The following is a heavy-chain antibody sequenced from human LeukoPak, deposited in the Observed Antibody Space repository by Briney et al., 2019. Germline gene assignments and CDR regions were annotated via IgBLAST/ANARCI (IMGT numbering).Heavy chain of an antibody. V-gene: IGHV3-23*01. CDR3: AKGFNYYDSSGYDY. CDR1: GFTFSSYA. CDR2: ISSSGGST. D-gene: IGHD3-22*01. J-gene: IGHJ4*02. Sequence: GGSLRLSCAASGFTFSSYAMSWVRQAPGKGLEWVSAISSSGGSTYYADSVKGRFTISRDNSKNTLYLQMNSLRAEDTAVYYCAKGFNYYDSSGYDYWGQGTLVTVSS.